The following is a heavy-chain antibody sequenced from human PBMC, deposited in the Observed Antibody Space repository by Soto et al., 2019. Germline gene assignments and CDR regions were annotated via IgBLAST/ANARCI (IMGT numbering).Heavy chain of an antibody. V-gene: IGHV1-46*01. J-gene: IGHJ4*02. D-gene: IGHD3-22*01. Sequence: QVRLVQSGAEVKKPGASVSISCKTSGFTFTTYYIHWVRQAPGQGLAWMGMIDPSGGSTTYAQKFQGRSTMTSDMSTSTVYMELSSLRSEDTAVYYCARVPYDTTGYYAFWGQGTLVTVSS. CDR3: ARVPYDTTGYYAF. CDR1: GFTFTTYY. CDR2: IDPSGGST.